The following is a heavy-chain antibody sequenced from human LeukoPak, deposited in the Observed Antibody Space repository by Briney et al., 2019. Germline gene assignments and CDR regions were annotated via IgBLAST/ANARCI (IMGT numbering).Heavy chain of an antibody. Sequence: GGSLRLSCAASGFTFSSYAMHWVRQAPGKGLEWVAVMSYDGSNKYYADSVKGRFTISRDNSKNTLYLQMNSLRAEDTAVYYCARGGSSYYYWGQGTLVTVSS. D-gene: IGHD2-15*01. CDR2: MSYDGSNK. J-gene: IGHJ4*02. CDR3: ARGGSSYYY. V-gene: IGHV3-30-3*01. CDR1: GFTFSSYA.